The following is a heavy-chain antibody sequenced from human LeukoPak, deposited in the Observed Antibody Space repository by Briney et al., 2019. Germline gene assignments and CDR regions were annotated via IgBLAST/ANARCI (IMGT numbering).Heavy chain of an antibody. CDR1: GGSISSYY. V-gene: IGHV4-59*01. CDR2: IYYSGST. CDR3: ARDQSGVGPFDP. J-gene: IGHJ5*02. D-gene: IGHD1-26*01. Sequence: PSETLSLTCTVSGGSISSYYWSWIRQPPGKGLEWIGYIYYSGSTNYNPSLKSRVTISVDTSKNQFSLKLSSVTAADTAVYYCARDQSGVGPFDPWGQGTLVTVSS.